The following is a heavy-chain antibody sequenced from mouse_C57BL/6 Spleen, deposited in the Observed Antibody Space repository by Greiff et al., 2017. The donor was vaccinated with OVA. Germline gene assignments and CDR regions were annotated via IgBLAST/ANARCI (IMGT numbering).Heavy chain of an antibody. CDR2: IDPSDSYT. V-gene: IGHV1-69*01. Sequence: VQLQQPGAELVMPGASVKLSCKASGYTFTSYWMHWVKQRPGKGLAWIGEIDPSDSYTNYNQKFKGKSTLTVDQSSSTAYMQLSSLTYEDSAVYDSARTTVVATGLDAMDYWGQGTSVTVSS. CDR3: ARTTVVATGLDAMDY. CDR1: GYTFTSYW. D-gene: IGHD1-1*01. J-gene: IGHJ4*01.